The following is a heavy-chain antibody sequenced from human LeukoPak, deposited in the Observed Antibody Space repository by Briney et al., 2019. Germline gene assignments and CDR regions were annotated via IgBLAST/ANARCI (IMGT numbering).Heavy chain of an antibody. CDR1: RDSVTSNSAA. CDR3: AREGYDKSGFLDS. V-gene: IGHV6-1*01. Sequence: SQTLSLTCGISRDSVTSNSAAWNWIRQSPSGGLEWLGRTYFRSKWYSDYAVSVKSRVTITPDTFKNQFSLQLKSVTPEDTALYYCAREGYDKSGFLDSWGQGTLVIVSS. D-gene: IGHD3-22*01. J-gene: IGHJ4*02. CDR2: TYFRSKWYS.